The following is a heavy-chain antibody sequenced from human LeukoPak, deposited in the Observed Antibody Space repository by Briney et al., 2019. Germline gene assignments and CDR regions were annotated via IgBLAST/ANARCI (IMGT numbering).Heavy chain of an antibody. D-gene: IGHD3-10*01. V-gene: IGHV1-2*02. J-gene: IGHJ3*02. CDR2: INPNSGGT. Sequence: ASVKVSCKASGYTFTGYYMHWVRQAPGQGLEWMGWINPNSGGTNYAQKFQGRVTMTRDTSISIAYMELSRLRSDDTAVYYCARELWFGEPLDAFDIWGQGTMVTVSS. CDR3: ARELWFGEPLDAFDI. CDR1: GYTFTGYY.